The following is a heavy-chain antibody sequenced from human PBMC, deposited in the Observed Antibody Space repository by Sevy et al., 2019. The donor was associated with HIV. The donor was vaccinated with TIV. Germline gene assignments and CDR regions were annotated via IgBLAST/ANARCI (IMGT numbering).Heavy chain of an antibody. V-gene: IGHV4-34*01. Sequence: SETLSLTCAVYGGSFSGYYWSWIRQPPGKGLEWIGEINHSGSTNYNPSLKSRVTISVDTSKNQFSLKLSSVTAAETAVYYCARGLKESGYDYADYYYYGMDVWGQGTTVTVSS. CDR1: GGSFSGYY. J-gene: IGHJ6*02. D-gene: IGHD5-12*01. CDR3: ARGLKESGYDYADYYYYGMDV. CDR2: INHSGST.